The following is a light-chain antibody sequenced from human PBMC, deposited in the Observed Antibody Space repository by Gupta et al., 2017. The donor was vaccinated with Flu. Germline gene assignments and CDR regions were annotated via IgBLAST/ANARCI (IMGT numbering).Light chain of an antibody. V-gene: IGKV3-15*01. CDR3: QQDNNCPIT. CDR1: QSVSSN. CDR2: GAF. J-gene: IGKJ4*01. Sequence: EIVMTQSPATLSVSPGERATLSCRASQSVSSNLAWYQQKPGQAPRLLIYGAFTRATGIPARFSGSGSGTEFTLTISILQSEDFAVYYCQQDNNCPITFGGGTKVEIK.